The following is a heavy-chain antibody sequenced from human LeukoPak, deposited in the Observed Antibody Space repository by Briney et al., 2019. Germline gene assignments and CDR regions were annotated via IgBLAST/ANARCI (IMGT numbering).Heavy chain of an antibody. CDR1: GGSFSGYY. J-gene: IGHJ4*02. CDR3: ARDPDFWSGYYNFDY. CDR2: INHSGST. D-gene: IGHD3-3*01. V-gene: IGHV4-34*01. Sequence: SETLSLTCAVYGGSFSGYYWSRIRQPPGKGLEWIGEINHSGSTNYNPSLKSRVTISVDTSKNQFSLKLSSVTAADTAVYYCARDPDFWSGYYNFDYWGQGTLVTVSS.